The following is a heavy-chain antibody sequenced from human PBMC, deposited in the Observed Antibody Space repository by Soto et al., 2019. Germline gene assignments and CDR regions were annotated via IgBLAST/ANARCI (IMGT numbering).Heavy chain of an antibody. CDR3: ARDYDFWSGYGPNGMDV. CDR1: GGTFSSYA. J-gene: IGHJ6*02. CDR2: IIPIFGTA. V-gene: IGHV1-69*13. Sequence: GPPVKVSCKASGGTFSSYAISWVRQAPGQGLEWMGGIIPIFGTANYAQKFQDRVTITADESTSTAYMELSSLRSEDTAVYYCARDYDFWSGYGPNGMDVWGQGTTVTVSS. D-gene: IGHD3-3*01.